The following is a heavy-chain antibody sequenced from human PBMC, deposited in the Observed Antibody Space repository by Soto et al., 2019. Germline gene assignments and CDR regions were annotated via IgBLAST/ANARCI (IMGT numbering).Heavy chain of an antibody. CDR2: ISYDGIDK. D-gene: IGHD4-17*01. V-gene: IGHV3-30*03. CDR3: AREGLVLVPTTVNSDYYYYAMDV. CDR1: GFTFSSYG. Sequence: GGSLRLSCAASGFTFSSYGIHWVRQAPGKGLEWVAVISYDGIDKNYGDSVKGRFTISRENSKNMVYLQMNSLRAEDTAVYYCAREGLVLVPTTVNSDYYYYAMDVWGQGTTVTVSS. J-gene: IGHJ6*02.